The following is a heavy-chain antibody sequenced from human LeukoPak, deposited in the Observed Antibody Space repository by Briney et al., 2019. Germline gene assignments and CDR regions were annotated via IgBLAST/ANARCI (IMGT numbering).Heavy chain of an antibody. V-gene: IGHV4-34*01. Sequence: SETLSLTCAVYGGSFSGYYWSWIRQPPGKGLEWIGEINHSGSTNYDPSLKSRVTISVDTSKNQFSLKLSSVTAADTAVYYCASSNYYGSRNFDPWGQGTLVTVSS. CDR2: INHSGST. J-gene: IGHJ5*02. CDR3: ASSNYYGSRNFDP. CDR1: GGSFSGYY. D-gene: IGHD3-10*01.